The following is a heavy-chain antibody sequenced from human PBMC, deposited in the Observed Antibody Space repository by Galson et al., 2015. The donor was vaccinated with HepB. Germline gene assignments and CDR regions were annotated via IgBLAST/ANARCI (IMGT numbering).Heavy chain of an antibody. V-gene: IGHV4-38-2*01. CDR3: ARGRDYAMRLDY. CDR1: GYSISSGYY. D-gene: IGHD4-17*01. J-gene: IGHJ4*02. Sequence: ETLSLTCAVSGYSISSGYYWGWIRQPPGKGLEWIGSIYHSGSTNYNPSLKSRVTISVDTSKNQFSLKLSSVTAADTAVYYCARGRDYAMRLDYWGQGTLVTVSS. CDR2: IYHSGST.